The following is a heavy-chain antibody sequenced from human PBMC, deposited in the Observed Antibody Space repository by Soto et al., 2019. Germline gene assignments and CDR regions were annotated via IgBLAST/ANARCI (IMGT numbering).Heavy chain of an antibody. D-gene: IGHD2-2*01. Sequence: QVQLVESGGGVVQPGRSLRLSCAASGFTFSSYGMHWVRQAPGKGLEWVAVIWYDGSNKYYVDSVKGRFTISRDNSKNTLYLQMNSLRAEDTAVYYCARESSSTSCYDYWGQGTLVTVSS. CDR2: IWYDGSNK. J-gene: IGHJ4*02. CDR3: ARESSSTSCYDY. CDR1: GFTFSSYG. V-gene: IGHV3-33*01.